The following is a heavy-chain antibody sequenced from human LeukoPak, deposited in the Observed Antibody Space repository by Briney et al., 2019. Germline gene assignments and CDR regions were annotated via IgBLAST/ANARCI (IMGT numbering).Heavy chain of an antibody. CDR1: GGIFNSKA. V-gene: IGHV1-69*13. Sequence: SVKVSCKASGGIFNSKALSWVRQAPGLGLEWMGGIIPMFRTANYGQKFQGRVTITADDSTSTGYMELSSLRSEDTAVFYCAYLSASNTGAFDVWGQGTVVTVSS. CDR2: IIPMFRTA. D-gene: IGHD2-8*02. J-gene: IGHJ3*01. CDR3: AYLSASNTGAFDV.